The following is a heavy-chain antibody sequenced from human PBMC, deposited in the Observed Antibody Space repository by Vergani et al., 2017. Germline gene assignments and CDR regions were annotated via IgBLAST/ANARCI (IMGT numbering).Heavy chain of an antibody. CDR2: ISWNSGSI. CDR1: GFTFDDYA. Sequence: EVQLVESGGGLVQPGRSLRLSCAASGFTFDDYAMHWVRQAPGKGLEWVSGISWNSGSIGYADSVKGRFTISRDNAKNSLYLQMNSLRAEDTALYYCARDSGVVPAAIGAFDVWGQGTMVTVSS. V-gene: IGHV3-9*01. J-gene: IGHJ3*01. CDR3: ARDSGVVPAAIGAFDV. D-gene: IGHD2-2*01.